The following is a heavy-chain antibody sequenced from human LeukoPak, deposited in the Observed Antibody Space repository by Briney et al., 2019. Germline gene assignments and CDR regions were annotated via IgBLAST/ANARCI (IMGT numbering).Heavy chain of an antibody. D-gene: IGHD4-11*01. CDR1: GFTFSKYS. CDR3: TRLAPDDYSDPFGNWFDP. CDR2: ISGSSSYI. Sequence: GGSLRLSCAASGFTFSKYSMNWVRQAPGNGLEWVSSISGSSSYIYYADSVKGRFTISRDNAKNSLYLQMNSLKAEDTAVYYCTRLAPDDYSDPFGNWFDPWGQGILVTVSS. J-gene: IGHJ5*02. V-gene: IGHV3-21*01.